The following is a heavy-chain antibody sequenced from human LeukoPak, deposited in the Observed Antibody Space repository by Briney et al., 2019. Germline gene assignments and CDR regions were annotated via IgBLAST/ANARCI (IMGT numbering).Heavy chain of an antibody. CDR2: IYTSGST. Sequence: SETLSLTCTVSGASIGSGSYYWSWIRQPAGKGLEWNGRIYTSGSTIYDPSLKSRVTMSVDTSKNQISLKVSSVTAADTAVYYCAKEGTVLRYFPYMDVWGKGTTVTISS. CDR1: GASIGSGSYY. V-gene: IGHV4-61*02. CDR3: AKEGTVLRYFPYMDV. D-gene: IGHD3-9*01. J-gene: IGHJ6*03.